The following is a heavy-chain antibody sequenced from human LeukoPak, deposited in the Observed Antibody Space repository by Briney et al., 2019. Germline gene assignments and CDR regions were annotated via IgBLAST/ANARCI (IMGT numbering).Heavy chain of an antibody. CDR2: IYSGGST. V-gene: IGHV3-66*01. J-gene: IGHJ4*02. Sequence: GGSLRLSCAASGFTVSSNYMSWVREAPGKGLEWVSDIYSGGSTYYANSVKGRFTISRDNAKNSLYLQMNSLGAEDTAVYYCAREGRISGGGDYWGQGTLVTVSS. CDR3: AREGRISGGGDY. CDR1: GFTVSSNY. D-gene: IGHD3-16*01.